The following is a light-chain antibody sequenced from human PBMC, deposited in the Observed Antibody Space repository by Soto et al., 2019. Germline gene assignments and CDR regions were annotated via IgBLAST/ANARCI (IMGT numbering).Light chain of an antibody. V-gene: IGLV2-14*03. Sequence: QSALTQPASVSGSPGQSISISCTGTSSDVGRYNFVSWYQQRPGKAPKLIIYDVANRPSGMSNRFSGSKSGNTASLTISGLQAEDEADYYCSSYTGSTSLVYVFGTGTKVTVL. J-gene: IGLJ1*01. CDR2: DVA. CDR1: SSDVGRYNF. CDR3: SSYTGSTSLVYV.